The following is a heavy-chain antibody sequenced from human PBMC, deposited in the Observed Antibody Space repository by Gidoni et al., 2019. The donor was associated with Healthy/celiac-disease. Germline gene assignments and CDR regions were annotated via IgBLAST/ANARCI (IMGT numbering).Heavy chain of an antibody. D-gene: IGHD3-22*01. CDR3: ARSYYYDSSGYRPFDY. V-gene: IGHV4-61*01. Sequence: QVQLQESGPGLVKPSETLSLTCTVSGGSVSSGSYYWSWIRQPPGKGLEWIGYIYYSGSTNYNPSLKSRVTISVDTSKNQFSLKLSSVTAADTAVYYCARSYYYDSSGYRPFDYWGQGTLVTVSS. CDR2: IYYSGST. J-gene: IGHJ4*02. CDR1: GGSVSSGSYY.